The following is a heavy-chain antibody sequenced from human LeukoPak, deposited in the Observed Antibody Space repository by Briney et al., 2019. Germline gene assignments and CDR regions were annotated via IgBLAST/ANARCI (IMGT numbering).Heavy chain of an antibody. CDR2: IIPILGIA. CDR3: ARDRIKGGYGSGSSY. J-gene: IGHJ4*02. D-gene: IGHD3-10*01. Sequence: ASVKVSCKASGGTFSSYAISWVRQAPGQGLEWMGRIIPILGIANYAQKFQGRVTITADKSTSTAYMELGSLRSEDTAVYYCARDRIKGGYGSGSSYWGQGTLVTVSS. V-gene: IGHV1-69*04. CDR1: GGTFSSYA.